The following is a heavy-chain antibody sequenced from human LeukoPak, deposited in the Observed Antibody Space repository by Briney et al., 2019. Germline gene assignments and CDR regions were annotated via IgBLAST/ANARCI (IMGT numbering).Heavy chain of an antibody. CDR1: GFTFSSYG. J-gene: IGHJ4*02. CDR2: ISYDGSNK. Sequence: GSLRLSCAGSGFTFSSYGMHWVRQAPGKGLEWVALISYDGSNKYYTDSVKGRSTISRDNSKNTLYLQMNSLRAEDTAVYYCTTVGLSGYYDGNGYYYFDYWGQGTLVTVSS. CDR3: TTVGLSGYYDGNGYYYFDY. V-gene: IGHV3-30*03. D-gene: IGHD3-22*01.